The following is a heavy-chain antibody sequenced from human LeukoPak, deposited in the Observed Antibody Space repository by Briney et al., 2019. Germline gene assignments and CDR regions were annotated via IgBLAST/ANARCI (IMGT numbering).Heavy chain of an antibody. CDR2: TYYRSKWYY. CDR3: ARGRQWGPTDGFDI. CDR1: GDSVFSNSVA. Sequence: SQTLSLTCAISGDSVFSNSVAWNWIRQSSSRGLEWLGRTYYRSKWYYDYAVSVKSRIIINPDTPKNQFSLQLNSVTPEDTAVYYCARGRQWGPTDGFDIWGLGTMVSVSS. V-gene: IGHV6-1*01. J-gene: IGHJ3*02. D-gene: IGHD2-8*01.